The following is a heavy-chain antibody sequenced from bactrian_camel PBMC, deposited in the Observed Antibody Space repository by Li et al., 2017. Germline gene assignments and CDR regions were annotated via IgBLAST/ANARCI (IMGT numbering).Heavy chain of an antibody. V-gene: IGHV3S26*01. J-gene: IGHJ6*01. D-gene: IGHD2*01. Sequence: VQLVESGGGSVQAGGSLRLSCAASGLTYRPYCMGWFRQAPGKEREGVAAIDRGGTTSYADSVKGRSTISRDNAGNTLYLQMNSLKVEDTAVYFCAADFDTARGFPAECQPGRDEFGYWGQGTQVT. CDR2: IDRGGTT. CDR1: GLTYRPYC. CDR3: AADFDTARGFPAECQPGRDEFGY.